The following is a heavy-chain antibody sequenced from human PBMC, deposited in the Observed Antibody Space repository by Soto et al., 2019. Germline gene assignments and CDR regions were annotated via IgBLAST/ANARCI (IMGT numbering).Heavy chain of an antibody. V-gene: IGHV1-18*01. D-gene: IGHD1-1*01. J-gene: IGHJ3*02. Sequence: ASVKVSCKASGYTFTSYDISWVRQAPGQGLEWMGWISAYNGNTNYTQKLQGRVTMTTDTSTSTAYMELRSLRSDDTAVYYCAREVHDFDAFDIWGQGTMVTVSS. CDR1: GYTFTSYD. CDR3: AREVHDFDAFDI. CDR2: ISAYNGNT.